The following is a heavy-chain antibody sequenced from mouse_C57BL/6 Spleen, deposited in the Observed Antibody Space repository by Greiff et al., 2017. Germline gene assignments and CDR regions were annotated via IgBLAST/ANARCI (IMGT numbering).Heavy chain of an antibody. CDR1: GYAFSSYW. CDR3: ARKAYYYGSSSDFDY. V-gene: IGHV1-80*01. CDR2: IYPGDGDT. J-gene: IGHJ2*01. D-gene: IGHD1-1*01. Sequence: VKLQESGAELVKPGASVKISCKASGYAFSSYWMNWVKQRPGKGLEWIGQIYPGDGDTNYNGKFKGKATLTADKSSSTAYMQLSSLTSEDSAVYFCARKAYYYGSSSDFDYWGQGTTVTVSA.